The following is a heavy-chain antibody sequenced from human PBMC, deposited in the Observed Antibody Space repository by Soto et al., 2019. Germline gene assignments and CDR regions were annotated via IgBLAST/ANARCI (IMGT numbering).Heavy chain of an antibody. J-gene: IGHJ5*02. CDR3: ARGVEGWFDP. CDR1: GGSISSGGYS. V-gene: IGHV4-30-2*01. Sequence: SETLSLTCAVSGGSISSGGYSWSWIRQPPGKGLEWIGYIYHSGSTYYNPSLKSRVTISVDRSKNQFSLKLSSVTAADTAVYYCARGVEGWFDPWGQGTLVTVS. CDR2: IYHSGST. D-gene: IGHD2-15*01.